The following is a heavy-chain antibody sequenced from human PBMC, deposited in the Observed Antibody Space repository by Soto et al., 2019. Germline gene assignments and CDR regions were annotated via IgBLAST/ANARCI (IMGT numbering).Heavy chain of an antibody. D-gene: IGHD3-3*01. J-gene: IGHJ6*02. CDR3: ARDLSYYDFWSGYLLCMDV. V-gene: IGHV6-1*01. CDR1: GDSVSSNSAA. Sequence: QVQLQQSGPGLVKPSQTLSLTCAISGDSVSSNSAAWNWIRQSPSRGLEWLGRTYYRSKWYNDYAVSVKSRITINPDTSKNQFSLQLNSVTPEDTAVYYCARDLSYYDFWSGYLLCMDVWGQGTTVTVSS. CDR2: TYYRSKWYN.